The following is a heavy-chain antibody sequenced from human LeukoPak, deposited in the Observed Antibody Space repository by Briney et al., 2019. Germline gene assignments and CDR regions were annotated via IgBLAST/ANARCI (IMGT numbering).Heavy chain of an antibody. CDR3: ARAPRSGGFDY. V-gene: IGHV1-8*01. CDR1: GYTFTSYD. J-gene: IGHJ4*02. D-gene: IGHD3-10*01. Sequence: ASVKVSCKASGYTFTSYDFNWLRQATGQGPEWMGWMNPNSGATGYAQKFQGRVTMTRSASINTAYMELTNLRSEDTAVYYCARAPRSGGFDYWGQGTLVTVYS. CDR2: MNPNSGAT.